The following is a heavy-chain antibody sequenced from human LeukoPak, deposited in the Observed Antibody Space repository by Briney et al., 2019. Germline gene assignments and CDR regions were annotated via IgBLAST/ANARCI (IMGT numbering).Heavy chain of an antibody. CDR2: IKQDGSEK. J-gene: IGHJ4*02. D-gene: IGHD3-10*01. CDR1: GFTFSSYW. CDR3: ARDRESLISSD. V-gene: IGHV3-7*04. Sequence: GGSLRLSCAASGFTFSSYWMTWVRQAPGKGLEWVANIKQDGSEKHYVDSVKGRFTISRDNAKNSLYPQMDSLRAEDTAVYYCARDRESLISSDWGQGTLVTVSS.